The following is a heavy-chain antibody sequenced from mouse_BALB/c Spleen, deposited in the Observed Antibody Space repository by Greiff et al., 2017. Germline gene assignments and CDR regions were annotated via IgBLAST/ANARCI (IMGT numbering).Heavy chain of an antibody. V-gene: IGHV5-9-4*01. J-gene: IGHJ4*01. CDR1: GFTFSSYA. CDR2: ISSGGSYT. CDR3: ARDRSLAYGMDY. D-gene: IGHD6-2*01. Sequence: EVQLVESGGGLVKPGGSLKLSCAASGFTFSSYAMSWVRQSPEKRLEWVAEISSGGSYTYYPDTVTGRFPISRDNAKNTLYLEMSSLRSEDTAMSYCARDRSLAYGMDYWGQGTSVTVSA.